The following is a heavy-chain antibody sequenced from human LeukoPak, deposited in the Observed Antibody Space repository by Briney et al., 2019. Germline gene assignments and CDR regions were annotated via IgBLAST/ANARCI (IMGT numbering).Heavy chain of an antibody. CDR2: ISYDGSSE. CDR3: AKGLGPLVRGVVPRTYYMDV. D-gene: IGHD3-10*01. V-gene: IGHV3-30*18. J-gene: IGHJ6*03. Sequence: GGSLRLSCVGSGFTFSSYGIHWVRQLPGKGPEWVTIISYDGSSEFYADSVKGRFKISRDNSKNTVNLQMNSLGVEDTAVYYCAKGLGPLVRGVVPRTYYMDVWGRGTTVTVSS. CDR1: GFTFSSYG.